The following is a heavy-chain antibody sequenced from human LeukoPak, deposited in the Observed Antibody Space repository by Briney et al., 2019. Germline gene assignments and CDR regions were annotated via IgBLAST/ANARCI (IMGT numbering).Heavy chain of an antibody. CDR1: GFIFTGYF. CDR3: ATDRGWRTSGYYLYYFEY. V-gene: IGHV3-7*01. D-gene: IGHD3-3*01. J-gene: IGHJ4*02. Sequence: GALILSCAASGFIFTGYFMSWVRQAPGKGLEWVASIKHDGSEKYYVDSVRGRFTISRDNTKNLLYLQMSSLRAEDTAVYYCATDRGWRTSGYYLYYFEYWGQGTLVTFSS. CDR2: IKHDGSEK.